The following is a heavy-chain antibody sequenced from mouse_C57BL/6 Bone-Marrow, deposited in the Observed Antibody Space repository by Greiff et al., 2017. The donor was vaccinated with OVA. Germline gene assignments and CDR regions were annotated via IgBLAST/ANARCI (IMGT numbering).Heavy chain of an antibody. J-gene: IGHJ1*03. CDR2: IDPSDSYT. V-gene: IGHV1-59*01. Sequence: QVQLQQPGAELVRPGTSVKLSCKASGYTFTSYWMHWVKQRPGQGLEWIGVIDPSDSYTNYNQKFKGKATLTVDTSSSTAYMQLSSLTSEDSAVYYCARGGKDYGNYVEYWYFDVWGTGTTVTVSS. CDR1: GYTFTSYW. CDR3: ARGGKDYGNYVEYWYFDV. D-gene: IGHD2-1*01.